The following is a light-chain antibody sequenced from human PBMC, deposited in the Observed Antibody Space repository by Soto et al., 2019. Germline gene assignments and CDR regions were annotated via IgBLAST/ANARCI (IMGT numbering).Light chain of an antibody. J-gene: IGKJ5*01. CDR1: QGISSY. CDR3: QQLNSYPIT. Sequence: DIQLTQSPSFLAACVGGRVTITCRASQGISSYLSWYQQKPGKAPKLLIYAASTLQSGVPSRFSGSGSGTEFTLTISSLQPEDFATYYCQQLNSYPITFGQGTRLEIK. V-gene: IGKV1-9*01. CDR2: AAS.